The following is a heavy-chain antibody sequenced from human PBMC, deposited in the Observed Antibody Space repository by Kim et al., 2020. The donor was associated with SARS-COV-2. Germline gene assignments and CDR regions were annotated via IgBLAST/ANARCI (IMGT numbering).Heavy chain of an antibody. J-gene: IGHJ4*02. Sequence: SETLSLTCTVSGYSISSGYYWGWIRQPPGKGLEWIGSIYHSGSTYYNPSLKSRVTISVDTSKNQFSLKLSSVTAADTAVYYCARGYGDYRVTFDYWGQGT. V-gene: IGHV4-38-2*02. D-gene: IGHD4-17*01. CDR3: ARGYGDYRVTFDY. CDR2: IYHSGST. CDR1: GYSISSGYY.